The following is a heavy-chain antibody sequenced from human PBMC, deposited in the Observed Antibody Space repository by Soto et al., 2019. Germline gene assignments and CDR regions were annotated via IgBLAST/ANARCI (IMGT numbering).Heavy chain of an antibody. D-gene: IGHD2-15*01. V-gene: IGHV3-23*01. J-gene: IGHJ6*03. CDR1: GFTFSSYA. CDR3: ATCRGVVVVAALEGYMDV. Sequence: GGSLRLSCAASGFTFSSYAMSWVRQAPGKGLEWVSAISGSGGSTYYADSVKGRFTISRDNSKNTLYLQMNSLRAEDTAVYYCATCRGVVVVAALEGYMDVWGKGTTVTVSS. CDR2: ISGSGGST.